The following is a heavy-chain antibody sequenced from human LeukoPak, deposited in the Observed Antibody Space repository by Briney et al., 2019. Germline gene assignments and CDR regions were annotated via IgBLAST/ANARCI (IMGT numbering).Heavy chain of an antibody. CDR2: IYSGGPT. Sequence: GGSLRLSCAASGFTVSSDFMTWVRQAPGKGLGWVSVIYSGGPTYYADSVKGRFTISRDDSKNTLFLQMNSLTAEDTAVYYCAKDGSAVGWGYIFDYWGQGALVTVSS. CDR3: AKDGSAVGWGYIFDY. V-gene: IGHV3-53*01. J-gene: IGHJ4*02. D-gene: IGHD5-12*01. CDR1: GFTVSSDF.